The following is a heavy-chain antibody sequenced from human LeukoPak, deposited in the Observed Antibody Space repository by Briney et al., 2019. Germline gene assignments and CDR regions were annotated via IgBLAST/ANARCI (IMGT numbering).Heavy chain of an antibody. D-gene: IGHD2-15*01. V-gene: IGHV4-59*01. CDR1: GGSIRSCY. J-gene: IGHJ4*02. Sequence: PSETLSLTCSVSGGSIRSCYWSWIRQPPGKGLEWIGYMYYSGSTNYNPSLKSRVTISVDTSKNQFSVTAADTAVYYCASRGVVGGISYYFDYWGQGTLVTVSS. CDR3: ASRGVVGGISYYFDY. CDR2: MYYSGST.